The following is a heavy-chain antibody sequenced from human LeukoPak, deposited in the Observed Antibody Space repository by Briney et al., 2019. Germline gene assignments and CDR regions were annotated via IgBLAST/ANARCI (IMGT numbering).Heavy chain of an antibody. Sequence: PGGSLRLSCAASGFTFRNYELNWVRQAPGKGLEWVSYISSSGGTIYYADSVKGRFTISRDNAKNSLYLQMNSLGAEDTAVYYCARSMSGYLFDSWGQGTLVTVSS. V-gene: IGHV3-48*03. CDR1: GFTFRNYE. CDR2: ISSSGGTI. CDR3: ARSMSGYLFDS. J-gene: IGHJ4*02. D-gene: IGHD6-13*01.